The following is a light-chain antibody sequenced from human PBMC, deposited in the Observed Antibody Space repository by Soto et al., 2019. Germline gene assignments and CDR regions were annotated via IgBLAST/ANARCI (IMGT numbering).Light chain of an antibody. CDR3: QQRSNWPV. CDR2: DAS. J-gene: IGKJ5*01. CDR1: QSVSSY. V-gene: IGKV3-11*01. Sequence: EIVLTQSPATLSLSPGVRATLSCRASQSVSSYLAWYQQKPGQAPRLLIYDASNRATGIPARFSGSGSGTDFTLTISSLEPEYFAVYYCQQRSNWPVFGQGTRLEIK.